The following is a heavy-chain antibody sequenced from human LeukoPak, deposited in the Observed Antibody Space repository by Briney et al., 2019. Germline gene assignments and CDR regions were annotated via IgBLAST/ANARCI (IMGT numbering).Heavy chain of an antibody. Sequence: SETLSLTCAVYGGSSSGYYWSWIRQPPGKGLEWIGEINHSGSTNFNPSLKSRVTISVDTSKNQFSLKLSSVTAADTAVYYCARGGNGSGSYVLYWGQGTLVTVSS. CDR3: ARGGNGSGSYVLY. CDR1: GGSSSGYY. V-gene: IGHV4-34*01. J-gene: IGHJ4*02. D-gene: IGHD3-10*01. CDR2: INHSGST.